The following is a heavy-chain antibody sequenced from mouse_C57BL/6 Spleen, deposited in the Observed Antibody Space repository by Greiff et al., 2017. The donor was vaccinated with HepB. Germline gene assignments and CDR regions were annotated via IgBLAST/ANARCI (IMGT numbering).Heavy chain of an antibody. CDR1: GYTFTSYW. Sequence: VQLQQPGAELVKPGASVKLSCKASGYTFTSYWMHWVKQRPGQGLEWIGMIHPNSGSTNYNEKFKSKATLTVDKSSSTAYMQLSSLTSEDSAVYYCARRDGYYVNFDYWGQGTTLTVSS. J-gene: IGHJ2*01. CDR3: ARRDGYYVNFDY. V-gene: IGHV1-64*01. D-gene: IGHD2-3*01. CDR2: IHPNSGST.